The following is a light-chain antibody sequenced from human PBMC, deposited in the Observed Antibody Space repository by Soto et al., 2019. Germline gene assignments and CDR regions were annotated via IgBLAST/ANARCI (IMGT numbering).Light chain of an antibody. CDR2: AAS. J-gene: IGKJ1*01. CDR3: QQSYSTRGT. Sequence: IRLVQSRSALCASRGHGVTTTCRASQSISSYLNWYQQKPGKAPKLLIYAASSLQSGVPSRFSGSGSGTDFTLTISSLQPEDFATYYCQQSYSTRGTFGQGTKVDIK. CDR1: QSISSY. V-gene: IGKV1-39*01.